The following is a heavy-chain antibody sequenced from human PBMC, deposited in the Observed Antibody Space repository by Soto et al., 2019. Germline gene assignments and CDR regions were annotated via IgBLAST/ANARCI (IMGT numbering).Heavy chain of an antibody. V-gene: IGHV3-23*01. CDR3: VKAGRCSGSYCRMDV. Sequence: PGGSLRLSCASSGFTFSSYAMTWFRQAPGKGLEWVSTFTNRGGSTDYADSVTGRFTISRDNSKNTLYLQMNSLRAEDTDVYYCVKAGRCSGSYCRMDVWGQGTTVTVSS. D-gene: IGHD3-10*02. CDR2: FTNRGGST. J-gene: IGHJ6*02. CDR1: GFTFSSYA.